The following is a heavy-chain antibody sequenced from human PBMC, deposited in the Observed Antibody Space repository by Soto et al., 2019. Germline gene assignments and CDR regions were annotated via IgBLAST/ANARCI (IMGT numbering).Heavy chain of an antibody. V-gene: IGHV4-39*01. D-gene: IGHD1-26*01. CDR2: VYYSGST. Sequence: QLQLQESGPGLVKPSETLSLTCTVSGGSVSSSSYYWGWVRQPPGKGLEWIGSVYYSGSTYYNPSLESRVTISVDKSMYQFSLKLMSLSAADMPVYYCGRLVGLATIADYFDYWGQGALVTVSS. CDR3: GRLVGLATIADYFDY. J-gene: IGHJ4*02. CDR1: GGSVSSSSYY.